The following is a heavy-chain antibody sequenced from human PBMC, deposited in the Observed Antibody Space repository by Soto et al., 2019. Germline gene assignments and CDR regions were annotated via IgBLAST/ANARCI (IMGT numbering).Heavy chain of an antibody. V-gene: IGHV3-73*01. CDR2: IRSKANSYAT. J-gene: IGHJ6*02. D-gene: IGHD2-2*01. CDR3: TNLPGSTTYYYGMDV. Sequence: GGSLRLSCAASGFTFSGSAMHWVRQASGKGLEWVGRIRSKANSYATAYAASVKGRFTISRDDSKNTAYLQMNSLKTEDTAVYYCTNLPGSTTYYYGMDVWGQGTKVTV. CDR1: GFTFSGSA.